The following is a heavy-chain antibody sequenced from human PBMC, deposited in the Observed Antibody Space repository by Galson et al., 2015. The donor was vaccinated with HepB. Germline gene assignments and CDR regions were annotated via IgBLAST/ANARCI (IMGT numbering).Heavy chain of an antibody. Sequence: SLRLSCAASGFTFSSYSMNWVRQAPGKGLEWVSYISSSSSTIYYADSVKGRFTISRDNAKNSLYLQMNSLRAEDTAVYYCARDKVTTPHAFDIWGQGTMVTVSS. J-gene: IGHJ3*02. CDR3: ARDKVTTPHAFDI. D-gene: IGHD4-17*01. CDR2: ISSSSSTI. CDR1: GFTFSSYS. V-gene: IGHV3-48*01.